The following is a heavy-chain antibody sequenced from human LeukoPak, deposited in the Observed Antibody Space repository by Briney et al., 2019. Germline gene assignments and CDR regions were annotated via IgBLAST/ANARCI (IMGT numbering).Heavy chain of an antibody. CDR3: SGGADYYYGMDV. V-gene: IGHV1-8*01. CDR2: MNPNSGNT. J-gene: IGHJ6*02. CDR1: GYTFTSYD. Sequence: ASVKVSCKASGYTFTSYDINWVRQATGQGLEWMGWMNPNSGNTGYAQKFQGRVTMTRNTSISTAYTELSSLRSEDTAVYYCSGGADYYYGMDVWGQGTTVTVSS.